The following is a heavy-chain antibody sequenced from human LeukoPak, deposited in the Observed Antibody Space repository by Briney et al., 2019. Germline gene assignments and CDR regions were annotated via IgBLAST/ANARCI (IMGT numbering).Heavy chain of an antibody. J-gene: IGHJ4*02. CDR1: GFTLSSYK. CDR3: ARDSGTSTVTSFDY. Sequence: GGSLRVSCAASGFTLSSYKMNWVRQAPGKGLEGVSYISSSSSTIYYADSVKGRFTISRDNAKNSLYLQMNSLRAEDTAVYYCARDSGTSTVTSFDYWGQGTLVTVSS. D-gene: IGHD4-11*01. V-gene: IGHV3-48*04. CDR2: ISSSSSTI.